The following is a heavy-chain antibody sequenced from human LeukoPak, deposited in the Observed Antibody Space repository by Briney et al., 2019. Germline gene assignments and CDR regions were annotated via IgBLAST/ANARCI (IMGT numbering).Heavy chain of an antibody. Sequence: PGRSLRLSCAASGFTFSSYGMHWVRQAPGKGLEWVAVISYDGSNKYYADSVKGRFTISRDNSKNTLYLQMNSLRAEDTAVYYCAKAGTRDGYSKDYWGQGTLVTVSS. J-gene: IGHJ4*02. D-gene: IGHD5-24*01. CDR1: GFTFSSYG. V-gene: IGHV3-30*18. CDR2: ISYDGSNK. CDR3: AKAGTRDGYSKDY.